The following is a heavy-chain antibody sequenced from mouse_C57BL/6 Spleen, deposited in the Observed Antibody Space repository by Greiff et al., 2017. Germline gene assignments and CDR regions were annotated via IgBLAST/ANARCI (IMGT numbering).Heavy chain of an antibody. V-gene: IGHV1-69*01. J-gene: IGHJ4*01. Sequence: QVQLQQPGAELVMPGASVKLSCKASGYTFTSYWMHWVKQRPGQGLEWIGEIDPSDSSTNYNQKFKGKSTLTVDKSSSTAYMQLSSLTSEDSAVYYGARVEYYGSSPYAMDYWGQGTSVTVSS. CDR3: ARVEYYGSSPYAMDY. D-gene: IGHD1-1*01. CDR1: GYTFTSYW. CDR2: IDPSDSST.